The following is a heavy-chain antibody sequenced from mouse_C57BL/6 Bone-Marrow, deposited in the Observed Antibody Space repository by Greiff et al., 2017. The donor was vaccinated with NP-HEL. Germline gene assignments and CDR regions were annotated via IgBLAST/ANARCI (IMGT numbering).Heavy chain of an antibody. D-gene: IGHD1-1*01. Sequence: EVQLQQSGGGLVQPKGSLKLSCAASGFSFNTYAMNWVRQAPGKGLEWVARIRSKSNNYATYYADSVKDRFTISRDDSESMLYLQMNNLKTEDTAMYYCVRHDPAYYYGSSPYAMDYWGQGTSVTVSS. CDR2: IRSKSNNYAT. CDR1: GFSFNTYA. V-gene: IGHV10-1*01. J-gene: IGHJ4*01. CDR3: VRHDPAYYYGSSPYAMDY.